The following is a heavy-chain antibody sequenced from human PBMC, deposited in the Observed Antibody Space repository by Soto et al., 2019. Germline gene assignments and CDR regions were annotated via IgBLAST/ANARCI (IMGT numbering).Heavy chain of an antibody. J-gene: IGHJ2*01. CDR3: ARRRASRPRKWYFHL. CDR1: GYTFTSYD. CDR2: MNPNSGNT. Sequence: QVQLVKSGAEVKKPGASVKVSCKASGYTFTSYDINWVRQATGQGLEWMGWMNPNSGNTGYAQKFQGRVTMTRNTSISTAYMELSSLRSEDTAVDYCARRRASRPRKWYFHLWCRGTLVTVSS. V-gene: IGHV1-8*01. D-gene: IGHD6-6*01.